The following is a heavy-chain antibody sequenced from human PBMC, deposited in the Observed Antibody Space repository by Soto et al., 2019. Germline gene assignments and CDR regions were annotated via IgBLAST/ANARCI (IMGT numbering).Heavy chain of an antibody. V-gene: IGHV1-18*01. J-gene: IGHJ3*02. Sequence: GASVKVSCKASGYTFTSYDINWVRQATGQGLEWMGWISAYNGNTNYAQKLQGRVTMTTDTSTSTAYMELRSLRSDDTAVYYCARAPPLSSGWYGDAFDIWGQGTMVTVSS. CDR3: ARAPPLSSGWYGDAFDI. D-gene: IGHD6-19*01. CDR2: ISAYNGNT. CDR1: GYTFTSYD.